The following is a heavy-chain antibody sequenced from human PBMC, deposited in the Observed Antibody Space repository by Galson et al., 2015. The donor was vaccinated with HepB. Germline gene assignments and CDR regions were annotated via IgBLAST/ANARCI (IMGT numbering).Heavy chain of an antibody. CDR3: TREIQGYGSSSLVY. J-gene: IGHJ4*02. D-gene: IGHD6-6*01. Sequence: SLRLSCAASGFTFSDYSMNWVRQAPGKGLEWVSYISSSSRTIYYADSVKGRFSISRDNDKNSLYLQVDSLRDEDTAVYYCTREIQGYGSSSLVYWGQGAQVTVSS. V-gene: IGHV3-48*02. CDR2: ISSSSRTI. CDR1: GFTFSDYS.